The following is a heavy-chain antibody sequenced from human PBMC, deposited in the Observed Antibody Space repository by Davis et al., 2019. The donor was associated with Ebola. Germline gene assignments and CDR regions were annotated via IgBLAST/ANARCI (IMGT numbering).Heavy chain of an antibody. Sequence: GGSLRLSCAASGFTFSGSAMHWVRQASGKGLEWVGRIRSKANSYATAYAASVKGRFTISRDDSKNTAYLQMNSLRAEDTAIYYCAKGPTRSGYYWGQGTLVTVSS. J-gene: IGHJ4*02. CDR2: IRSKANSYAT. CDR1: GFTFSGSA. V-gene: IGHV3-73*01. D-gene: IGHD6-19*01. CDR3: AKGPTRSGYY.